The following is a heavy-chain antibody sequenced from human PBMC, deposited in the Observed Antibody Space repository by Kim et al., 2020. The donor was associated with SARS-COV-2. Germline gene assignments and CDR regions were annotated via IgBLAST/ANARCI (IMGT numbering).Heavy chain of an antibody. CDR1: GFTFSSYA. J-gene: IGHJ3*02. V-gene: IGHV3-23*01. CDR3: AKDRIFRVRGANDAFDI. CDR2: ISGSGGST. Sequence: GGSLRLSCAASGFTFSSYAMSWVRQAPGKGLEWVSAISGSGGSTYYADSVKGRFSISRDNSKNTLYLQMNSLRAEDTAVYYCAKDRIFRVRGANDAFDIWGQGTMVTVSS. D-gene: IGHD3-10*01.